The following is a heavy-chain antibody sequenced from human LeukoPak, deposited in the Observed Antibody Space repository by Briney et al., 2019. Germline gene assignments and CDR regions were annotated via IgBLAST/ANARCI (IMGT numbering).Heavy chain of an antibody. CDR2: IIPIFGTA. CDR3: ARTTMIVVVVTHPGDAFDI. D-gene: IGHD3-22*01. Sequence: SVKVSCKASGGTFSSYAISWVRQAPGQGLEWMGGIIPIFGTANYAQKLQGRVTMTTDTSTSTAYMELRSLRSDDTAVYYCARTTMIVVVVTHPGDAFDIWGQGTMVTVSS. J-gene: IGHJ3*02. CDR1: GGTFSSYA. V-gene: IGHV1-69*05.